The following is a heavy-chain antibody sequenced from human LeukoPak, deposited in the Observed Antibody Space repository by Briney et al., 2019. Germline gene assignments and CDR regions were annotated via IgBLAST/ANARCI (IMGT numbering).Heavy chain of an antibody. Sequence: SETLSLTCTVSGGSISSYYWSWIRQPPGKGLEWIGYIYYSGSTNYNPSLKSPVTISVDTSKNQFSLKLSSVTAADTAVYYCARADIVVVPAAGPAFDIWGQGTMVTVSS. CDR1: GGSISSYY. CDR3: ARADIVVVPAAGPAFDI. CDR2: IYYSGST. V-gene: IGHV4-59*01. D-gene: IGHD2-2*01. J-gene: IGHJ3*02.